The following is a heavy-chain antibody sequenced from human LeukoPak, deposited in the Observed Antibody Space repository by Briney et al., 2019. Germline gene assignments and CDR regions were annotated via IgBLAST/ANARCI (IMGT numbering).Heavy chain of an antibody. CDR1: GFTFSSYG. CDR3: AKVPDYGGNSFYFDY. CDR2: IRYDGSNK. V-gene: IGHV3-30*02. J-gene: IGHJ4*02. D-gene: IGHD4-23*01. Sequence: GGSLRLSCAASGFTFSSYGMHWVRQAPGKGLEWVAFIRYDGSNKYYADSVKGRFTISRDNSKNTLYLQMNSLRAEETAVYYCAKVPDYGGNSFYFDYWGQGTLVTVSS.